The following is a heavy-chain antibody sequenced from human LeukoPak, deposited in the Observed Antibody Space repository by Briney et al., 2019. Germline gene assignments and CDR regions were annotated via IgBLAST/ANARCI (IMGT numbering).Heavy chain of an antibody. D-gene: IGHD1-26*01. CDR3: AKDRVPRKWELGAFDI. CDR2: ISGSGGST. CDR1: GFTFSSYA. Sequence: GGSLRLSCAASGFTFSSYAMSWVRQAPGKGLEWVSAISGSGGSTYYADSVKGRFTISRDNSKNTLYLQMNSLRAEDTAVYYCAKDRVPRKWELGAFDIWGQGTMVTVSS. J-gene: IGHJ3*02. V-gene: IGHV3-23*01.